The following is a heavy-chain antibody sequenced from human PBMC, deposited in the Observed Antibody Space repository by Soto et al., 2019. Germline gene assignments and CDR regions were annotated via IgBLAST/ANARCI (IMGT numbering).Heavy chain of an antibody. CDR2: IGTAGDT. CDR3: ERLSGISGTLKPFGGGYYYFYVMDV. J-gene: IGHJ6*02. V-gene: IGHV3-13*01. Sequence: GGSLRLSCAASGFTFGSYDMHWVRQATGKSLEWVSAIGTAGDTYYPGSVKGRFTISRENAKNSLYLQMNSLRAEDTAVYYCERLSGISGTLKPFGGGYYYFYVMDVWGQATTVTVTS. D-gene: IGHD1-7*01. CDR1: GFTFGSYD.